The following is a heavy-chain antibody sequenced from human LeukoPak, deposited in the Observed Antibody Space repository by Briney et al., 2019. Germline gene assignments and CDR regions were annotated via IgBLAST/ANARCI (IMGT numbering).Heavy chain of an antibody. V-gene: IGHV3-7*01. Sequence: GGSLRLSCAASGFTFSSYGMHWVRQAPGKGLEWVANINQDGSEKYYVDSVKGRFTISRDNAKNSLYLQMNSLRADDTAVYFCARDGQSGSFDSWGQGTLVTVSS. CDR1: GFTFSSYG. J-gene: IGHJ5*01. CDR2: INQDGSEK. CDR3: ARDGQSGSFDS. D-gene: IGHD1-26*01.